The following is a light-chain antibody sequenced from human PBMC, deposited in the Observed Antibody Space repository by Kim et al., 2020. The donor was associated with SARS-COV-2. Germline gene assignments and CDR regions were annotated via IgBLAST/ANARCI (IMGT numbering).Light chain of an antibody. CDR3: NSYTSSGTKV. Sequence: QSALTQPASVSGSPGQSISISCTGTSSDVGGYKYVSWYQQHPCKAPKLIIRDVTARPSGFSTRFSGYKSGNTASLTISGLQAEDEADYYCNSYTSSGTKVFGTGTKVTVL. J-gene: IGLJ1*01. CDR2: DVT. CDR1: SSDVGGYKY. V-gene: IGLV2-14*03.